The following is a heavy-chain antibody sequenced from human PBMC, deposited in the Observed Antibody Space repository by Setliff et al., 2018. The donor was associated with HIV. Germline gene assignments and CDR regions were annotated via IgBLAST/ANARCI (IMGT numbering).Heavy chain of an antibody. CDR1: GGTFSGYA. D-gene: IGHD3-3*01. Sequence: SVKVSCKASGGTFSGYAISWVRQAPGQGLELMGGIIPIFGTANYAQKFQGRVTITAGESTSTAYMELSSLRSEDTAVYYCARGEKRFLEWLPLDYYYYYYMDVWGKGITVTVSS. J-gene: IGHJ6*03. CDR3: ARGEKRFLEWLPLDYYYYYYMDV. V-gene: IGHV1-69*13. CDR2: IIPIFGTA.